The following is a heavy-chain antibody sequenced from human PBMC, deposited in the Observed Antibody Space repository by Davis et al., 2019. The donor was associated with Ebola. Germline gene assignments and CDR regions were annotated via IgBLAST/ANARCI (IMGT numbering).Heavy chain of an antibody. J-gene: IGHJ6*03. CDR1: GGSFSGYY. Sequence: SETLSLTCVVYGGSFSGYYWCWIRQPPGKGLECCLDMYHRFRPHYNPSLKSRVTISVDTSKNQFSLKLSSVTAADTAVYYCARAGPYCTNGVCYNLYSLRYYYMDVWGKGTTVTVSS. CDR2: MYHRFRP. CDR3: ARAGPYCTNGVCYNLYSLRYYYMDV. V-gene: IGHV4-34*01. D-gene: IGHD2-8*01.